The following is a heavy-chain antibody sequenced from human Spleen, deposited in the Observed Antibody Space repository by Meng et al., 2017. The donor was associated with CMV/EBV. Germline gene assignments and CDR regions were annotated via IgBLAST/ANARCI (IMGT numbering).Heavy chain of an antibody. CDR2: IVVGSGNT. J-gene: IGHJ5*02. Sequence: VKVSCKASGFTFTNSAVQWVRQARGQRLEWIGWIVVGSGNTNYAQQFQERVAISRDMSTTTAYMELSSLKSEDTAVYYCARGVRHYCSSISCFGWFDPWGQGTLVTVSS. D-gene: IGHD2-2*01. CDR3: ARGVRHYCSSISCFGWFDP. V-gene: IGHV1-58*01. CDR1: GFTFTNSA.